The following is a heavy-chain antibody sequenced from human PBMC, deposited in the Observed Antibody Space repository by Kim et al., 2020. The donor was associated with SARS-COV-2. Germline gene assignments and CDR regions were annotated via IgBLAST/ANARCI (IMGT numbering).Heavy chain of an antibody. V-gene: IGHV4-31*03. J-gene: IGHJ4*02. CDR2: IYYSGST. D-gene: IGHD5-12*01. Sequence: SETLSLTCTVSGGSISSGGYYWSWIRQHPGKGLEWIGYIYYSGSTYYNPSLKSRVTISVDTSKNQFSLKLSSVTAADTAVYYCARESGDVIRGYSGYDSGTIDYWGQGTLVTVSS. CDR3: ARESGDVIRGYSGYDSGTIDY. CDR1: GGSISSGGYY.